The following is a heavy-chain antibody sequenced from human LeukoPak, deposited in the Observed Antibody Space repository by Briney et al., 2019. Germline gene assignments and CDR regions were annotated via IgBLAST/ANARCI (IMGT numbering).Heavy chain of an antibody. V-gene: IGHV4-38-2*02. CDR1: GHSITSGYY. D-gene: IGHD6-13*01. CDR2: IYHSGST. Sequence: SDTLSLTRTLSGHSITSGYYWGWIRQPPGKGREWIGSIYHSGSTYYNPSLKSRVTISVDTSKNQFSQKLSSVTAADTAVYYCAGLYSSKEVDYWGEGTLVTDCS. CDR3: AGLYSSKEVDY. J-gene: IGHJ4*02.